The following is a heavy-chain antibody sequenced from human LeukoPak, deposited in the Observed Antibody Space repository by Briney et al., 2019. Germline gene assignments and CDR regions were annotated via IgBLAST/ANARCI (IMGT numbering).Heavy chain of an antibody. J-gene: IGHJ5*02. Sequence: SETLSLTCTVSGGSMSSGSYYWSWIRQPAGKGLEWIGRIYTSGSTNYNPSLKSRVTISVDTSKNQFSLKLSSVTAADTAVYYCARASRLRYFDWLYQEGWFDPWGQGTLVTVSS. V-gene: IGHV4-61*02. CDR2: IYTSGST. D-gene: IGHD3-9*01. CDR1: GGSMSSGSYY. CDR3: ARASRLRYFDWLYQEGWFDP.